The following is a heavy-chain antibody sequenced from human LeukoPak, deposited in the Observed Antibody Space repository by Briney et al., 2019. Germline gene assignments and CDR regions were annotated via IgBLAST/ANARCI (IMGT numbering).Heavy chain of an antibody. CDR1: GGSISSYY. CDR2: IYYSGST. J-gene: IGHJ6*03. D-gene: IGHD3-22*01. CDR3: ARSSEGRYYYDSSGFSYYYYYMDV. Sequence: SETLSLTCTVSGGSISSYYWSWIRQPPGKGLEWIGYIYYSGSTYYNPSLKSRVTISVDTSKNQFSLKLSSVTAADTAVYYCARSSEGRYYYDSSGFSYYYYYMDVWGKGTTVTISS. V-gene: IGHV4-59*01.